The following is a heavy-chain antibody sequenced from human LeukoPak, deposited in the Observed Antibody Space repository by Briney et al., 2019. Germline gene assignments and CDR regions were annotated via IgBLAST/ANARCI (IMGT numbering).Heavy chain of an antibody. CDR1: GYTFTGYY. Sequence: ASVKVSCKASGYTFTGYYMHGVRQAPGQGLEWMGWINPNSGGTNYAQKFQGWVTMTRDTSISTAYMELSRLRSDDTAVYYCARVSIAGRFGYYYYYGMDVWGQGTTVTVSS. J-gene: IGHJ6*02. CDR3: ARVSIAGRFGYYYYYGMDV. CDR2: INPNSGGT. D-gene: IGHD6-6*01. V-gene: IGHV1-2*04.